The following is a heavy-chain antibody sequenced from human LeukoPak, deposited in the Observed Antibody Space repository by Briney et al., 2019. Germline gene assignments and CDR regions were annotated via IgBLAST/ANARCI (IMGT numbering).Heavy chain of an antibody. J-gene: IGHJ4*02. Sequence: ASVKVSCKASGYTFTSYFMHWVRQAPGQGLEWMGIINPSDGTTRYAQKFQGRVTMTRDTSTSTVYMELSSLRSEDTAVYYCARGRSSGWYVYWGQGTLVTVSS. D-gene: IGHD6-19*01. V-gene: IGHV1-46*01. CDR2: INPSDGTT. CDR3: ARGRSSGWYVY. CDR1: GYTFTSYF.